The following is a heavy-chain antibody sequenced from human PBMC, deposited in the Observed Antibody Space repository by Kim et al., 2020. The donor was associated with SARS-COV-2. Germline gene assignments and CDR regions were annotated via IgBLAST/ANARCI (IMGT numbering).Heavy chain of an antibody. D-gene: IGHD6-19*01. J-gene: IGHJ6*02. CDR3: ARRAAGIYYGMDV. CDR2: IYTGGST. Sequence: SETLSLTCTVSGGSISNNNDFWNWIRQPAGKGLEWIGRIYTGGSTNYNPSLKSRVIISVDTSKNQFSLRLSSVTAAGTAVYYCARRAAGIYYGMDVWGQGTTVTVSS. CDR1: GGSISNNNDF. V-gene: IGHV4-61*02.